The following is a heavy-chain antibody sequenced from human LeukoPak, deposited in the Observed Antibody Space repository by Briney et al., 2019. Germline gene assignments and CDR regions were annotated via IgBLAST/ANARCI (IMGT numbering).Heavy chain of an antibody. V-gene: IGHV4-59*01. CDR3: ARGGPAELLWFGEPWDY. CDR1: GGSISSYY. Sequence: SETPSLTCTVSGGSISSYYWSWIRQPPGKGLEWIGYIYYSGSTNYNPSLKSRVTISVDTSKNQFSLKLSSVTAADTAVYYCARGGPAELLWFGEPWDYWGQGTLVTVSS. D-gene: IGHD3-10*01. CDR2: IYYSGST. J-gene: IGHJ4*02.